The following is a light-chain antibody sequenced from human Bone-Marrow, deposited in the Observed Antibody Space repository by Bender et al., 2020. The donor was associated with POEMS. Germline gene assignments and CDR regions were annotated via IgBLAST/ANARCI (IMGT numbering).Light chain of an antibody. V-gene: IGLV2-14*02. Sequence: QSVLTQPASVSGSPGQSITISCTGTSSNVGSYNLVSWYQQYPGKAPKLVIYEGSKRPSGVSYRFSGSKSGNTASLTISGLQAEDEAEYYCSSYTSRRTAVFGGGTQLTVL. CDR2: EGS. J-gene: IGLJ7*01. CDR1: SSNVGSYNL. CDR3: SSYTSRRTAV.